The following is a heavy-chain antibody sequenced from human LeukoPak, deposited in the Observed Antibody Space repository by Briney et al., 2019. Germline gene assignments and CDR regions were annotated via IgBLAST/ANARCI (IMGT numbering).Heavy chain of an antibody. J-gene: IGHJ4*02. CDR3: AKTYYYDSSGYYLGLAYFDY. Sequence: GGSLRLSCAASGFTFRTYGMNWVRQAPGKGLEWVSVISGSGSTYYADSVKGRFTISRDNSKNTLYLQMNSLRAEDTAVYYCAKTYYYDSSGYYLGLAYFDYWGQGTLVTVSS. D-gene: IGHD3-22*01. CDR2: ISGSGST. V-gene: IGHV3-23*01. CDR1: GFTFRTYG.